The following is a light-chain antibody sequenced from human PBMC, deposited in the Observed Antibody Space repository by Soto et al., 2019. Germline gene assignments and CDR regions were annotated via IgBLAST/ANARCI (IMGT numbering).Light chain of an antibody. CDR3: QQRSNWPPFT. Sequence: EIVLTQSPATLSLSPGERATLSCRASQSVSSYLAWYQQKPGQAPRLLIYDASNRATGIPARFSGSGSGTDFTLIISSLELEDFAVYYCQQRSNWPPFTFGPGTKVDSK. CDR1: QSVSSY. V-gene: IGKV3-11*01. J-gene: IGKJ3*01. CDR2: DAS.